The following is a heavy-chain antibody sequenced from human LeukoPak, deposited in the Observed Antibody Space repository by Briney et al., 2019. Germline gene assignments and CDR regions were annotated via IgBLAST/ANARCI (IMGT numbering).Heavy chain of an antibody. CDR3: AARNTAMAQYYFDY. J-gene: IGHJ4*02. CDR1: AFTFSSYA. D-gene: IGHD5-18*01. Sequence: PGGSLRLSCAASAFTFSSYAMSWVRQAPGKGLERVSAISGTGGSTYYADSVKGRFTISRDNSKNTLYLQMNSLRAEDTAVYYCAARNTAMAQYYFDYWGQGTLVTVSS. V-gene: IGHV3-23*01. CDR2: ISGTGGST.